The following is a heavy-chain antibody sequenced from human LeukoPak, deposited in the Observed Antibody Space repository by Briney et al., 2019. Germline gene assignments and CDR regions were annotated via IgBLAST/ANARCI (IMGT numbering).Heavy chain of an antibody. CDR1: GFTFSSYG. J-gene: IGHJ4*02. D-gene: IGHD6-13*01. Sequence: PGGSLRLSCAASGFTFSSYGMHLVRQAPGKGLEWVAVISYDGSNKYYADSVKGRFTISRDNSKNTLYLQMNSLRAEDTAVYYCAKDRSSKRYSEYYFDYWGQGTLVTVSS. CDR3: AKDRSSKRYSEYYFDY. CDR2: ISYDGSNK. V-gene: IGHV3-30*18.